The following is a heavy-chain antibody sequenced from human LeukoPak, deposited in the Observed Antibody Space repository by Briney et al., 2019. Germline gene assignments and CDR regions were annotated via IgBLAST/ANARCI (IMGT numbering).Heavy chain of an antibody. CDR1: GFTFTMYS. J-gene: IGHJ6*03. D-gene: IGHD3-22*01. CDR3: ARIGHYDSSGYYHYYYYMDV. CDR2: IYRSSSTI. V-gene: IGHV3-48*01. Sequence: PGGSLRLSCAASGFTFTMYSMTWVRQAPGKGLEWVSYIYRSSSTIYYVDSLKGRFTRSRDNAENSLYLQMNSLRAEDTAVYYCARIGHYDSSGYYHYYYYMDVWGKGTTVTVSS.